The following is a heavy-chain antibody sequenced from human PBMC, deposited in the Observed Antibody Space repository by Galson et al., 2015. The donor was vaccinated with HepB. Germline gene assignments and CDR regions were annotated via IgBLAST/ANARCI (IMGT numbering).Heavy chain of an antibody. V-gene: IGHV3-23*01. CDR1: GFTFSSYA. Sequence: SLRLSCAASGFTFSSYAMSWVRQAPGKGLEWVSAISGSGGSTYYADSVKGRFTISRDNSKNTLYLQMNSLRAEDTAVYYCANLGEYSGSYGTAFDIWGQGTMVTVSS. CDR3: ANLGEYSGSYGTAFDI. J-gene: IGHJ3*02. CDR2: ISGSGGST. D-gene: IGHD1-26*01.